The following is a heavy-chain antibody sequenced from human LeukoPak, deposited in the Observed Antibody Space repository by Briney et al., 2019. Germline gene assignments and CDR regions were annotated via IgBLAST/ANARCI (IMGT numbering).Heavy chain of an antibody. D-gene: IGHD6-19*01. J-gene: IGHJ4*02. CDR2: ISSSGSIT. CDR1: GFTLSSHN. Sequence: GGSLRLSCVASGFTLSSHNINWVRQAPGKGLEWVSHISSSGSITYYGDSVKGRITISRDNAKNSVSLYMNSLRAEDSAVYYCARGGWYFGYWGQGTLVTVSS. CDR3: ARGGWYFGY. V-gene: IGHV3-48*01.